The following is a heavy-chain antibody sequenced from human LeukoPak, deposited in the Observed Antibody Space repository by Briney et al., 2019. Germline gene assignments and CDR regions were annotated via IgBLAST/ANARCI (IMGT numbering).Heavy chain of an antibody. D-gene: IGHD6-13*01. V-gene: IGHV4-4*02. CDR2: IYHSGST. CDR1: GGSISSSNW. J-gene: IGHJ4*02. CDR3: ATGIAAADSFDY. Sequence: SETLPLTCAVSGGSISSSNWWSWVRQPPGKGLEWIGEIYHSGSTNYNPSLKSRVTISVDKSKNQFSLKLSSVTAADTAVYYCATGIAAADSFDYWGQGTLVTVSS.